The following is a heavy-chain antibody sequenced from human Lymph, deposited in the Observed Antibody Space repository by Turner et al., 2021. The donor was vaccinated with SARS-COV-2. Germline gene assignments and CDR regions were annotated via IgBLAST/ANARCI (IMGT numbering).Heavy chain of an antibody. CDR1: GFTFDDYA. Sequence: EVQLVESGGGVVQPGGSLRLSCAASGFTFDDYAMHWVRQAPGKGWEWVSLISGDGGSTYYADSVKGRFTISIDDSKNSLYLQINILRTEDTAVYYCAKEGLSGRRLQFVPYFAYWGQGTLVSVSS. J-gene: IGHJ4*02. D-gene: IGHD5-12*01. V-gene: IGHV3-43*02. CDR2: ISGDGGST. CDR3: AKEGLSGRRLQFVPYFAY.